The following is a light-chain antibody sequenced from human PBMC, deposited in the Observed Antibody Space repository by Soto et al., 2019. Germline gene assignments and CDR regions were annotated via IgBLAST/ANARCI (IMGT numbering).Light chain of an antibody. CDR1: SSNIAINS. V-gene: IGLV1-51*01. CDR2: DTN. Sequence: QSVLTQPPSLSAAPGQKVTISCSGSSSNIAINSVSWYQQLPGTAPKLLIYDTNKRPSGIPDRFSGSKSGTSATLGITGLQTGDEADYYCGAWDSSLSAVVFGGGTQLTVL. J-gene: IGLJ2*01. CDR3: GAWDSSLSAVV.